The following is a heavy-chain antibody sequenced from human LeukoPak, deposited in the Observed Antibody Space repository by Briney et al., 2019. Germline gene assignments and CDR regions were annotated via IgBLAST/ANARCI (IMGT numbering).Heavy chain of an antibody. CDR2: ISYDGSNK. D-gene: IGHD4-11*01. J-gene: IGHJ6*03. Sequence: GGSLRLSCAASGFTFSSYAMHWVRQAPGKGLEWVAVISYDGSNKYYADSVKGRFTISRDNSKNTLYLQMNSLRAEDTAVYYCARAERPHSNSQPPYYYYYMDVWGKGTTVTVSS. V-gene: IGHV3-30-3*01. CDR1: GFTFSSYA. CDR3: ARAERPHSNSQPPYYYYYMDV.